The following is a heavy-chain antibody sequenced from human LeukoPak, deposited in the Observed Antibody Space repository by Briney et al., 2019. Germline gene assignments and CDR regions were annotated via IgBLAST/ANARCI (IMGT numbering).Heavy chain of an antibody. J-gene: IGHJ4*02. D-gene: IGHD3-22*01. CDR2: IYTSGST. V-gene: IGHV4-4*07. CDR3: ARDTDSSGYYYPFAY. CDR1: GGSISSYY. Sequence: SETLSHTCTVSGGSISSYYWSWIRQPAGKGLEWIGRIYTSGSTNYNPSLKSRVTMSVDTSKNQFSLKLSSVTAADTAVYYCARDTDSSGYYYPFAYWGQGTLVTVSS.